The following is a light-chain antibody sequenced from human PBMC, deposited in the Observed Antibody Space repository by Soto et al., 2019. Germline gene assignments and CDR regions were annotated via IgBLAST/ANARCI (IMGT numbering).Light chain of an antibody. Sequence: QSALTQPASVSGSPGQSITISCTGTSSDVGSYNLVSWYQQHPGKAPKLMISEVSNRPSGVSNRFSGSKSGNTASLTISGLQAEDEDEYYSSSYTGTSPPLVFGGGTKLTVL. CDR2: EVS. J-gene: IGLJ3*02. V-gene: IGLV2-14*02. CDR3: SSYTGTSPPLV. CDR1: SSDVGSYNL.